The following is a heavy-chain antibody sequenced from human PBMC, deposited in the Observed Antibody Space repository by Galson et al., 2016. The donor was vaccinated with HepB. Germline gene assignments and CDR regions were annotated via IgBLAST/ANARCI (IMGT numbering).Heavy chain of an antibody. CDR1: GYSFTSYY. V-gene: IGHV1-2*02. CDR3: ARGHRSSYVES. CDR2: ISPKSGDT. D-gene: IGHD5-18*01. J-gene: IGHJ4*02. Sequence: SVKVSCKASGYSFTSYYMHWIRQAPGQGLEWMGWISPKSGDTKNVQKFQGRVTMTTDTSISTAYMEVRRLRSDDTAVYYCARGHRSSYVESWGQGTLVTVSS.